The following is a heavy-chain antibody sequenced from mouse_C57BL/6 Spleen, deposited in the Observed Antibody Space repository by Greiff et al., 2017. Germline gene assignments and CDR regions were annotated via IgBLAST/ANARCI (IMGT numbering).Heavy chain of an antibody. J-gene: IGHJ4*01. CDR2: IYPGSGST. CDR1: GYTFTSYW. Sequence: QVQLQQPGAELVKPGASVKMSCKASGYTFTSYWITWVKQRPGQGLEWIGDIYPGSGSTNYNEKFKSKATLTVDTSSSTDYMQLSSLTSGDSAVDYCARGGSGGDAMDYWGQGTSVAVSS. D-gene: IGHD1-1*01. CDR3: ARGGSGGDAMDY. V-gene: IGHV1-55*01.